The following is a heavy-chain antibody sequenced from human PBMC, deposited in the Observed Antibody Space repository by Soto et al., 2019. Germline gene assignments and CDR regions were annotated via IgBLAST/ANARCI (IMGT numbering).Heavy chain of an antibody. CDR1: GFTFSSYG. CDR3: AKVTKARIAAAGHAEYFQH. J-gene: IGHJ1*01. V-gene: IGHV3-30*18. D-gene: IGHD6-13*01. Sequence: GGSLRLSCAASGFTFSSYGMHWVRQAPGKGLEWVAVISYDGSNKYYADSVKGRFTISRDNSKNTLYLQMNSLRAEDTAVYYFAKVTKARIAAAGHAEYFQHWGQGTLVTVS. CDR2: ISYDGSNK.